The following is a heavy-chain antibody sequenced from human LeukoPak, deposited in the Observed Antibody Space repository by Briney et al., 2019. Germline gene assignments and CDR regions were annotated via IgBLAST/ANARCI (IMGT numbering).Heavy chain of an antibody. CDR1: AFTFSTYA. V-gene: IGHV3-23*01. J-gene: IGHJ4*02. CDR2: LSGNGITT. D-gene: IGHD4-23*01. Sequence: GGSLRPSCAASAFTFSTYAMSWVRQAPGKGLECVSALSGNGITTYYADSVKGRFTISRDNSKNTLSLQMNSLRAEDTAVYYCSKALYGGHDYWGQGTLVTVSS. CDR3: SKALYGGHDY.